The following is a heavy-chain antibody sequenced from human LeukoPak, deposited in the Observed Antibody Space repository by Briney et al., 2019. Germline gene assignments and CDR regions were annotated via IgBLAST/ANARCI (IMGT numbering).Heavy chain of an antibody. CDR1: GGSISSYY. J-gene: IGHJ5*02. V-gene: IGHV4-59*01. CDR2: IYYSGST. D-gene: IGHD6-19*01. Sequence: SETLSLTCTVSGGSISSYYWGWIRQPPGKGLEWIGYIYYSGSTNYNPSLKSRVTISVDTSKNQFSLKLSSVTAADTAVYYCARSGYSSGWYRTPDGWFDPWGQGTLVTVSS. CDR3: ARSGYSSGWYRTPDGWFDP.